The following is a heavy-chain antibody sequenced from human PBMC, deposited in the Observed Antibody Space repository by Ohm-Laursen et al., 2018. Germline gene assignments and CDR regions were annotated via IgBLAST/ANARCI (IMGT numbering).Heavy chain of an antibody. CDR3: AREGPGIYYDSSGSFDY. CDR2: MNPNSGNT. CDR1: GYTFTSYD. J-gene: IGHJ4*02. D-gene: IGHD3-22*01. V-gene: IGHV1-8*01. Sequence: ASVKVSCKASGYTFTSYDINWVRQATGQGLEWMGWMNPNSGNTGYAQKFQGRVTMTRNTSISTAYMELSSLRSEDTAVYYCAREGPGIYYDSSGSFDYWGQGTLVTVSS.